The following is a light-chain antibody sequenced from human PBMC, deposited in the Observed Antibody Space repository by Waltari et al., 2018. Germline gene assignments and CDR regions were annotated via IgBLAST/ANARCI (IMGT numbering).Light chain of an antibody. CDR3: ALYMGSGIWV. Sequence: QTVVTQEPSLYVSPGGTVTLTCALSSGSLSTTSSAPWYQQTPGQAPRTLVYKANARSSGVPDRFSGSILGNTAALTITGAQADDESDYYCALYMGSGIWVFGGGTRLTVL. V-gene: IGLV8-61*01. CDR1: SGSLSTTSS. CDR2: KAN. J-gene: IGLJ3*02.